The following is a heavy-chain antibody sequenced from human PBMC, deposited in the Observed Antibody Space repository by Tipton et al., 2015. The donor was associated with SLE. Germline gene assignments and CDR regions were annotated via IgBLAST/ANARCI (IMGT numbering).Heavy chain of an antibody. CDR2: IYYSSYT. V-gene: IGHV4-59*08. CDR1: GVSITNSY. D-gene: IGHD6-6*01. Sequence: TLSLTCSVSGVSITNSYWSWIRQPPGKGLEWIGYIYYSSYTNYNPSLKSRVTTSFDRSKNQFSLKLNSVTAADTAVYYCARHLTEFSNSQYVEWFDPWGQGTVVTVSP. CDR3: ARHLTEFSNSQYVEWFDP. J-gene: IGHJ5*02.